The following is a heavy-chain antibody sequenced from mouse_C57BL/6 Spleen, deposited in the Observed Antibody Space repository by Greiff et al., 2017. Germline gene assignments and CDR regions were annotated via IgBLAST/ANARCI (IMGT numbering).Heavy chain of an antibody. CDR1: GYTFTSYW. D-gene: IGHD1-1*01. J-gene: IGHJ1*03. Sequence: QVQLQQPGAELVKPGASVKLSCKASGYTFTSYWMHWVKQRPGQGLEWIGMIHPNSGSTNYNEKFKSKATLTVDKSSSTAYMQLSSLTSEDSAVYYCARGGIPTVVARYWYFDVWGTGTTVTVSS. CDR2: IHPNSGST. V-gene: IGHV1-64*01. CDR3: ARGGIPTVVARYWYFDV.